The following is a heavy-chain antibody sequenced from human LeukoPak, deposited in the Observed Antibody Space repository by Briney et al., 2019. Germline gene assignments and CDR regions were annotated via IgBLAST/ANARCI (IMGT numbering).Heavy chain of an antibody. CDR3: ARQWEYQLSNWFDS. V-gene: IGHV4-30-2*01. CDR1: GGSIGSGGYS. J-gene: IGHJ5*01. Sequence: SETLSLTCAVSGGSIGSGGYSWSWIRQPPGKGLEWIGYIYHSGSTYYNPSLKSRVTISVDRSKNQFSLKLSSVTAADTAVYYCARQWEYQLSNWFDSWGQGTLVTVSS. D-gene: IGHD2-2*01. CDR2: IYHSGST.